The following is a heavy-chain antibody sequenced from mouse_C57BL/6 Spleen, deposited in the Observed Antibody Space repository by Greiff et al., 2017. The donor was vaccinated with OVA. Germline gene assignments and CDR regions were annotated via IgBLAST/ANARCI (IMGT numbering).Heavy chain of an antibody. CDR3: ARSLITRWYFDV. D-gene: IGHD1-1*01. V-gene: IGHV1-64*01. Sequence: QVQLQQPGAELVKPGASVKLSCKASGYTFTSYWMHWVKQRPGQGLEWIGMIHPNSGSTNYNEKFKSKATLTVDKSSSTAYMQLSSLTSEDSAVYYCARSLITRWYFDVWGTGTTVTVSS. J-gene: IGHJ1*03. CDR1: GYTFTSYW. CDR2: IHPNSGST.